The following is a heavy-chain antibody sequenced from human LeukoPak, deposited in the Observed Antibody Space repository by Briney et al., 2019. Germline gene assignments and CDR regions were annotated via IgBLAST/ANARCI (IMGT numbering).Heavy chain of an antibody. CDR1: GGSFSGYY. D-gene: IGHD4-17*01. J-gene: IGHJ4*02. Sequence: SETLSLTCAVYGGSFSGYYWSWIRQPPGKGLEWIGEINHSGSTNYNPSLKSRVTISVDTSKNQFSLKVSSVTAADTAVYYCARGYGVIDYWGQGTLVTVSS. V-gene: IGHV4-34*01. CDR3: ARGYGVIDY. CDR2: INHSGST.